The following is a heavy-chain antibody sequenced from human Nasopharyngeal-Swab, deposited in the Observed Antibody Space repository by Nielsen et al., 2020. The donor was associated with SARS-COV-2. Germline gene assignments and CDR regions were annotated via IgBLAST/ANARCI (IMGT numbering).Heavy chain of an antibody. D-gene: IGHD2-21*01. V-gene: IGHV4-34*01. Sequence: ESLKISCAASGFTFSNAWMSWVRQPPGKGLEWIGEINHSGSTNYNPSLKSRVTISVDTSKNQFSLKLSSVTAADTAVYYCARAYCGGDCYSPYNWFDPWGQGTLVTVSS. CDR3: ARAYCGGDCYSPYNWFDP. CDR2: INHSGST. CDR1: GFTFSNAW. J-gene: IGHJ5*02.